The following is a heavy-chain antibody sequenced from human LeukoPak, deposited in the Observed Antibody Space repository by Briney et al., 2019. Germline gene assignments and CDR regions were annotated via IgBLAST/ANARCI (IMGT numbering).Heavy chain of an antibody. V-gene: IGHV1-2*02. CDR2: INPNSGGT. J-gene: IGHJ4*02. CDR1: GYTFTGYY. D-gene: IGHD6-6*01. Sequence: ASVKVSCKASGYTFTGYYIHWVRQAPGQGLEWMGWINPNSGGTNYAQKFQGRVTMTRDTSISTAYMELSRLRSDDAAVYYCARVRDSSSPFDYWGQGTLVTVSS. CDR3: ARVRDSSSPFDY.